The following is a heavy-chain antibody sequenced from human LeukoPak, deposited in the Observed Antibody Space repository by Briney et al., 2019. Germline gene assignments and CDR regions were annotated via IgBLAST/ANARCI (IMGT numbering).Heavy chain of an antibody. CDR3: ARELMARVSTSPLRRRSYSYMDV. CDR2: IDMSWST. V-gene: IGHV4-4*07. J-gene: IGHJ6*03. D-gene: IGHD5-24*01. Sequence: SETLSLTCSVSSGSISSYYWSWIRRPAGKGLEWIGHIDMSWSTNYNPSLKSRVTMSVDTSKNQFSLNLSSVTAADTAIYCCARELMARVSTSPLRRRSYSYMDVWGKGTTVTVSS. CDR1: SGSISSYY.